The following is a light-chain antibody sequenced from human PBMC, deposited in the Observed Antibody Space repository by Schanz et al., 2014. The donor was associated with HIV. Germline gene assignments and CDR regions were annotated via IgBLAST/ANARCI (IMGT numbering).Light chain of an antibody. CDR1: SSDIGDDNY. V-gene: IGLV2-14*03. CDR3: SSYLVRNTVM. J-gene: IGLJ3*02. CDR2: DVN. Sequence: QSALTQPASVSGSPGQSITLSCAGSSSDIGDDNYVSWYQQHAGAAPKLIIYDVNERPSGVSHRFSASKSGNTAFLTISGLQAEDEADYYCSSYLVRNTVMFGGGTKLTVL.